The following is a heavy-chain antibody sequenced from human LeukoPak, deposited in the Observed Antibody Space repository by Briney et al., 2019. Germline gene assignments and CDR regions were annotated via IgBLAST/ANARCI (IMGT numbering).Heavy chain of an antibody. D-gene: IGHD3-10*01. J-gene: IGHJ4*02. CDR1: GYIFTTYF. V-gene: IGHV1-18*04. Sequence: ASVKVSCKASGYIFTTYFIHWVRQAPGQGLEWMGWISAYNSAYNGNTHYAQKLQGRVTMTTDTSTNTGYMELRSLRSDDTAVYYCAREYGSGSYTGIDYWGQGTLVTVSS. CDR3: AREYGSGSYTGIDY. CDR2: ISAYNSAYNGNT.